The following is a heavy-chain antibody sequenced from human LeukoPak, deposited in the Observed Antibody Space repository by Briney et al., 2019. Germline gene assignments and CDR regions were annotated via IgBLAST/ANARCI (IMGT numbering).Heavy chain of an antibody. J-gene: IGHJ5*02. CDR3: ARDNSRYGSGTLHEGFDP. Sequence: GGSLRLSCAASGFTFDDYGMSWVRQAPGKGLEWVSGINWNGGSTDYADSVKGRFTISRDNAKNSLYLQMNSLGAEDTALYHCARDNSRYGSGTLHEGFDPWGQGTLVTVSS. CDR1: GFTFDDYG. D-gene: IGHD3-10*01. V-gene: IGHV3-20*01. CDR2: INWNGGST.